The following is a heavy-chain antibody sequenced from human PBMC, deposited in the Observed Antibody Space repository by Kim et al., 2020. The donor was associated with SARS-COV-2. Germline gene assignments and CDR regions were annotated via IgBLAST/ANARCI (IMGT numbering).Heavy chain of an antibody. Sequence: DPRRGRLLISRDNAKNTLYLQLSSLRADDTAVYYCAKDPRGFWSGFADSWGQGTLVTVSS. D-gene: IGHD3-3*01. V-gene: IGHV3-23*01. CDR3: AKDPRGFWSGFADS. J-gene: IGHJ5*01.